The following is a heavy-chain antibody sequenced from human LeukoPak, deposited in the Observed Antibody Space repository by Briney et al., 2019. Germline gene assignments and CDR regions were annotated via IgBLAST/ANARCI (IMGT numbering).Heavy chain of an antibody. D-gene: IGHD3-3*01. CDR1: GGTFTSYA. J-gene: IGHJ5*02. CDR2: IIPIFGIA. V-gene: IGHV1-69*04. CDR3: ARDLRGLYDFWSGSTNWFDL. Sequence: ASVKVSSTASGGTFTSYAISWVRQAPGQGLEWMGRIIPIFGIANYAQKFQGRVTITGDKSTSTAYMELSSLRSEDTAVYYCARDLRGLYDFWSGSTNWFDLWGQGTLVTVSS.